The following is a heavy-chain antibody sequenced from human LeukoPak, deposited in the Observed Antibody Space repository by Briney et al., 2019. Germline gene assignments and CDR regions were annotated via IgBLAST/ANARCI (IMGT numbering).Heavy chain of an antibody. CDR3: ARHYCSSTSCYTGYYYYYYYYMDV. Sequence: SVKVSCKASGGTFSSYAISWVRQAPGQGLEWMGGIIPIFGTANYAQKFQGRVTITADESTSTAYMELSSLRSEDTAVYYCARHYCSSTSCYTGYYYYYYYYMDVWGKGTTVTVSS. CDR2: IIPIFGTA. V-gene: IGHV1-69*13. D-gene: IGHD2-2*02. CDR1: GGTFSSYA. J-gene: IGHJ6*03.